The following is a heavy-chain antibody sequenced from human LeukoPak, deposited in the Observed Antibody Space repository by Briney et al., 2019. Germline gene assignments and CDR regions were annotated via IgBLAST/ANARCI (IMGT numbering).Heavy chain of an antibody. CDR1: GVTFSGSW. Sequence: GGSLRLSCAASGVTFSGSWMHWVRQAPGKGLVWVSRISGDGGTTAFADSVEGRFTISRENAKNTLYLQMNSLRAEDTAVYYCARDHSPGWFDPWGQGTLVTVSS. V-gene: IGHV3-74*01. J-gene: IGHJ5*02. D-gene: IGHD4-11*01. CDR2: ISGDGGTT. CDR3: ARDHSPGWFDP.